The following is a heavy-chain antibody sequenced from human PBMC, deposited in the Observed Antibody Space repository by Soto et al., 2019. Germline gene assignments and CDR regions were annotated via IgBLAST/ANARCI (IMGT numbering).Heavy chain of an antibody. Sequence: GESLKISCKGSGYSFTSSWIGWVRQMPGKGLEWMGIIYPGDSATRYSPSFQGHVTISADKSISTAILQWSGLMASDTAMYYGASSWGHCTNGVGYGDYYYYGMDVWGQGTTVTVSS. J-gene: IGHJ6*02. CDR2: IYPGDSAT. CDR3: ASSWGHCTNGVGYGDYYYYGMDV. D-gene: IGHD2-8*01. V-gene: IGHV5-51*01. CDR1: GYSFTSSW.